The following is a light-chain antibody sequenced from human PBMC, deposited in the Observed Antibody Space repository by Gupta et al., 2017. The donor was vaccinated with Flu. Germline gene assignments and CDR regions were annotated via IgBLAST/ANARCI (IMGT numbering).Light chain of an antibody. CDR1: ISNIGTNY. CDR3: VAWDDTLSGRV. CDR2: RNN. V-gene: IGLV1-47*01. J-gene: IGLJ3*02. Sequence: SISNIGTNYFYWYQHLPGSAPKLLIYRNNQRPSEVPDRFSGSKSGTSGSLAISWLQSEDEADYYCVAWDDTLSGRVFGGGTKLTVL.